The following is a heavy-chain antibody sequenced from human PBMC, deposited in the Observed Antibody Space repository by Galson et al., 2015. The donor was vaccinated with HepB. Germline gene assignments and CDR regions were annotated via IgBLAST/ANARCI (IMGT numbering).Heavy chain of an antibody. Sequence: SLRLSCAASGFTFSGSAMHWVRQASGKGLEWVGRIRSKANSYATAYAASVKGRFTISRDDSKNTAYLQMNSLKTEDTAVYYCTRHAGWDSGYSSRLNWFDPWGQGTLVTVSS. CDR2: IRSKANSYAT. D-gene: IGHD6-13*01. CDR1: GFTFSGSA. CDR3: TRHAGWDSGYSSRLNWFDP. V-gene: IGHV3-73*01. J-gene: IGHJ5*02.